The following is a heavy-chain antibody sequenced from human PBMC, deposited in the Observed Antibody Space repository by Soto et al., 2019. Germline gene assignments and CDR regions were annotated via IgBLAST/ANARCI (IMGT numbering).Heavy chain of an antibody. CDR3: ATTDGYEIEY. J-gene: IGHJ4*02. Sequence: LGESLKISCKGSGYSFVSYWIGWVRQMPGKGLECMGIIYPGDSDTIYSPSFQGQVNISVDMSITTVYLQWSSLKDSETAMYYCATTDGYEIEYGGQGSLVPVSS. V-gene: IGHV5-51*01. D-gene: IGHD5-12*01. CDR1: GYSFVSYW. CDR2: IYPGDSDT.